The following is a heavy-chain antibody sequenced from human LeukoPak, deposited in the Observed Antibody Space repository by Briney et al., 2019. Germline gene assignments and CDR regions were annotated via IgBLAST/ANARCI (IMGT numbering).Heavy chain of an antibody. CDR3: ARAMVRGVIPDY. V-gene: IGHV1-2*02. J-gene: IGHJ4*02. Sequence: GASVKVSCKAPGYTFTGYYMHWVRQAPGQGLEWMGWINPNSGGTNYAQKFQGRVTMTRDTSISTAYMELSRLRSDDTAVYYCARAMVRGVIPDYWGQGTLVTVSS. CDR2: INPNSGGT. D-gene: IGHD3-10*01. CDR1: GYTFTGYY.